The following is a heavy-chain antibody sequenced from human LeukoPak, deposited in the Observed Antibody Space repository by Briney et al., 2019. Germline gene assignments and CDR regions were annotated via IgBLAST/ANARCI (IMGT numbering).Heavy chain of an antibody. D-gene: IGHD5-12*01. V-gene: IGHV1-69*04. CDR1: GGTFSSYA. CDR2: IIPILGIA. CDR3: ATFPSSGYDKRTLFDY. Sequence: SVKVSCKASGGTFSSYAISWVRQAPGQGLEWMGRIIPILGIANYAQKFQGRVTITADKSTSTAYMELSSLRSEDTAVYYCATFPSSGYDKRTLFDYWGQGTLVTVSS. J-gene: IGHJ4*02.